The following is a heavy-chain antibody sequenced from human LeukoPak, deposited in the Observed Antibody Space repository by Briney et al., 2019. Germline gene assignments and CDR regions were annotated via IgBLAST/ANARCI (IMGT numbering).Heavy chain of an antibody. D-gene: IGHD6-19*01. Sequence: ASVKVSCKASGGTFINYAISWVRQAPGQGLEWMGGIIPIFGTANYAQKFQGRVTITADESTSTAYMELSSLRSEDTAVYYCARSPLYSRARRDGYYYYGMDVWGQGTTVTVSS. J-gene: IGHJ6*02. CDR1: GGTFINYA. V-gene: IGHV1-69*13. CDR3: ARSPLYSRARRDGYYYYGMDV. CDR2: IIPIFGTA.